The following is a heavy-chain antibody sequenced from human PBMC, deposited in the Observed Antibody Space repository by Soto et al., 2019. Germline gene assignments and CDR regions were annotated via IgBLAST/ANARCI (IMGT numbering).Heavy chain of an antibody. CDR3: ARGERYCTNGVCYSRWFVP. CDR2: IYYSGST. D-gene: IGHD2-8*01. J-gene: IGHJ5*02. V-gene: IGHV4-59*01. CDR1: GGSISSYY. Sequence: PSETLSLTCTVSGGSISSYYWSWIRQPPGKGLEWIGYIYYSGSTNYNPSLKSRVTISVDTSKNQFSLKLSSVTAADTAVYYCARGERYCTNGVCYSRWFVPWGPGTLVTVST.